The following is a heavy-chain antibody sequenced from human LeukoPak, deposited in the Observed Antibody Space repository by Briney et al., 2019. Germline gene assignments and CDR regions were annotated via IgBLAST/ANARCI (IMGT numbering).Heavy chain of an antibody. CDR1: GGSISSYY. CDR3: ARGADSSGYYSIFYFDY. CDR2: TYYSGST. J-gene: IGHJ4*02. V-gene: IGHV4-59*01. D-gene: IGHD3-22*01. Sequence: SETLSLTCTVSGGSISSYYWNWIRQPPGKGLEWIGYTYYSGSTNYNPSLKSRVTISVDTSKNQFSLKLSSVTAADTAVYYCARGADSSGYYSIFYFDYWGQGTLVTVSS.